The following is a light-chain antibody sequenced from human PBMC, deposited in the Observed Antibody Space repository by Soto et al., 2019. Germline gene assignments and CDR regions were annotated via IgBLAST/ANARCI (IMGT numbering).Light chain of an antibody. CDR3: QSYDSSLSGWV. CDR1: SSDVGGYKY. V-gene: IGLV2-14*01. J-gene: IGLJ3*02. Sequence: QSALTQPASVSGSPGQSITISCTGTSSDVGGYKYVSWYQQHPGKAPKLMIYEVSNRPSGVPDRFSGSKSGTSAFLAITGLQAEDEADYYCQSYDSSLSGWVFGGGTKLTVL. CDR2: EVS.